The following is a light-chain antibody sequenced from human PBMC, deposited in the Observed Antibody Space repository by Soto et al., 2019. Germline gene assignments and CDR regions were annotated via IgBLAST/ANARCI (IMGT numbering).Light chain of an antibody. Sequence: QSALKQPASVSGSPGQSITISCTGTGNDVGGYKYVSWYQQHPGKVPKLVIFEVSNRPSGVSKRFSGSKSANTASLTISGLQGDDEADYYCSSYTSNMSVVFGGGTKVTVL. CDR2: EVS. CDR1: GNDVGGYKY. CDR3: SSYTSNMSVV. V-gene: IGLV2-14*01. J-gene: IGLJ2*01.